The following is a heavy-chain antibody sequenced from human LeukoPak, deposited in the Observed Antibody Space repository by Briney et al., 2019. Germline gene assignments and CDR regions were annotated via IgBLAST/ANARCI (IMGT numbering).Heavy chain of an antibody. CDR2: INHSGST. CDR3: AGNYNSWTGLNY. V-gene: IGHV4-34*01. Sequence: PSETLSLTCAVYGGSFSGYYWSWIRQPPGKGLEWIGEINHSGSTNYNPSLKSRVTISVDTSKNQFSLKLSSVTAADTAVYYCAGNYNSWTGLNYWGQGTLVTVSS. J-gene: IGHJ4*02. D-gene: IGHD1-1*01. CDR1: GGSFSGYY.